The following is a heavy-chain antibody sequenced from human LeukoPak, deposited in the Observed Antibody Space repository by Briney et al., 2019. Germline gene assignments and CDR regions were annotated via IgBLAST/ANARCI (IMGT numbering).Heavy chain of an antibody. CDR1: RFTFSTNW. J-gene: IGHJ4*02. Sequence: GGSLRLSSAASRFTFSTNWMGWVRQAPGKGLEWVASITPAGSEKYYANSMKGRFTISRDNAKNSLFLQMNSLRADDTGVYFCVSGGDSGYWGQGTLVTVSS. D-gene: IGHD2-21*02. V-gene: IGHV3-7*03. CDR2: ITPAGSEK. CDR3: VSGGDSGY.